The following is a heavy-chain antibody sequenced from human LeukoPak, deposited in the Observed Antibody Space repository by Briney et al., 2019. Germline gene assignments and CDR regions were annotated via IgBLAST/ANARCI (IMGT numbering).Heavy chain of an antibody. J-gene: IGHJ4*02. CDR1: GGSISSYY. CDR2: IYYSGST. V-gene: IGHV4-59*01. D-gene: IGHD6-13*01. Sequence: ASETLSLTCTVSGGSISSYYWSWIRQPPGKGLEWIGYIYYSGSTNYNPSLKSRVTISVDTSKNQFSLRLSSVTAADTAVYYCARVRWVGQQLVPLYYFDYWGQGTLVTVSS. CDR3: ARVRWVGQQLVPLYYFDY.